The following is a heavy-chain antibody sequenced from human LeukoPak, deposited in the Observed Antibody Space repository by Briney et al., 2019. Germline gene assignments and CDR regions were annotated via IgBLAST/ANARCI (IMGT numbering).Heavy chain of an antibody. D-gene: IGHD2-8*01. V-gene: IGHV3-43D*03. CDR2: ISWDGCST. Sequence: GGSLTLSCAASGFNFDDYALHWVRQAPGQGVAGVSLISWDGCSTYYADSVKDRFTISRDNVKNSLYLQMNSLSAYDNALDFFAKRPTCIYGGQRTLVTVSS. J-gene: IGHJ4*02. CDR1: GFNFDDYA. CDR3: AKRPTCIY.